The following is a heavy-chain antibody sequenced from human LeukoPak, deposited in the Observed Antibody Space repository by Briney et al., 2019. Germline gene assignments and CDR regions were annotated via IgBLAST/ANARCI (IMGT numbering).Heavy chain of an antibody. Sequence: KTSETLSLTCTVSGYSISSVYYWGWIRQPPGKGLEWIGSIYHSGSTYYNPSLKSPVTISVDTSKHQFSLKLSSVTAADTAVYYCARDRGIDYYDSSGYHDAFDIWGQGTMVTVSS. CDR1: GYSISSVYY. CDR3: ARDRGIDYYDSSGYHDAFDI. CDR2: IYHSGST. V-gene: IGHV4-38-2*02. J-gene: IGHJ3*02. D-gene: IGHD3-22*01.